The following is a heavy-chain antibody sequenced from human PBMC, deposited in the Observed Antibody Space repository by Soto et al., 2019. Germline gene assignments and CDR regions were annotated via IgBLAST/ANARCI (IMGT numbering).Heavy chain of an antibody. J-gene: IGHJ4*02. CDR3: ARSSSSGWYPFDY. Sequence: QVQFVQSGADEKKPGASVKVSCKASGYTFTSYAVHWVRQAPGQRLEWMGWINVGNGDTKYSQQFQGRVTITRDTSASTAYMELSSLRSEDTAVYYCARSSSSGWYPFDYWGQGTLVTVSS. V-gene: IGHV1-3*05. CDR2: INVGNGDT. CDR1: GYTFTSYA. D-gene: IGHD6-19*01.